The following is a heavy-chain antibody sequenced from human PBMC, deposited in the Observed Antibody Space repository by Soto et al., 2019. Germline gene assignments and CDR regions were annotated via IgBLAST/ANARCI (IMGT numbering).Heavy chain of an antibody. V-gene: IGHV3-33*01. CDR1: GFTFSSYG. CDR3: ARDVVADYYGSGIYSPFDY. CDR2: IWYDGSNK. D-gene: IGHD3-10*01. J-gene: IGHJ4*02. Sequence: QVQLVESGGGVVQPGRSLRLSCAASGFTFSSYGMHWVRQAPGKGLEWVAVIWYDGSNKYYADSVKGRFTISRDNSKNTLFLQMTGLRAEDTAVYYCARDVVADYYGSGIYSPFDYWGQGSLVTVSS.